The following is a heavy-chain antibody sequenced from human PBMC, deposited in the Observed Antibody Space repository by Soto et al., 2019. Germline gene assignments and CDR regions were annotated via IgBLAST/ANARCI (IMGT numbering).Heavy chain of an antibody. V-gene: IGHV3-64D*06. J-gene: IGHJ5*02. CDR1: GFTFSSYA. D-gene: IGHD3-22*01. Sequence: GGSLRLSCSASGFTFSSYAMPWVRQAPGKGLEYVSAISSNGGSTYYADSVKGRFTISRDNSKNTLYLQMSSLRAEDTAVYYCVKEGYYYDSSGYYYGWFDXWGQGPLATVSS. CDR2: ISSNGGST. CDR3: VKEGYYYDSSGYYYGWFDX.